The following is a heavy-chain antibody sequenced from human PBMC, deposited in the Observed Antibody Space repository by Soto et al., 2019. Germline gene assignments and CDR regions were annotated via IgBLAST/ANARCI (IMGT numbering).Heavy chain of an antibody. V-gene: IGHV4-4*07. Sequence: SETLSLTCAVSGASVRSYHWSWIRQAAGKGLEWIGRVQMSGTTNYNPSLKTRVTMSLDTSRNEVSLTMTSVTAADTAVYFCAKDRSTMRWFDPWGQGILVTVSS. CDR1: GASVRSYH. J-gene: IGHJ5*02. D-gene: IGHD1-1*01. CDR3: AKDRSTMRWFDP. CDR2: VQMSGTT.